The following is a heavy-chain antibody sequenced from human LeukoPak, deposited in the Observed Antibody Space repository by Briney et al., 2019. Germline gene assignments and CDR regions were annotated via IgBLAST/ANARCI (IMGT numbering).Heavy chain of an antibody. D-gene: IGHD4-11*01. CDR3: ARADLPNDYTRTYYYYYYYYMDV. Sequence: ASVKVSCKASGGTFSSYAISWVRQAPGQGLEWMGGIIPIFGTANYAQKFQGRVTITTDESTSTAYMELSSLRSEDTAVYYCARADLPNDYTRTYYYYYYYYMDVWGKGTTVTVSS. CDR1: GGTFSSYA. V-gene: IGHV1-69*05. CDR2: IIPIFGTA. J-gene: IGHJ6*03.